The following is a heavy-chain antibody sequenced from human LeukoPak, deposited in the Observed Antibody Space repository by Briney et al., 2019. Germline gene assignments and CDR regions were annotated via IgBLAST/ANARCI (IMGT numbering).Heavy chain of an antibody. Sequence: GGSLRLSCAASGFTFSSYNMNWVRQAPGEGLEWVSSISRSNNYIYYADSVRGRFTISRDNAKNSLYLQMNSLRAEDTAVYYCARDNPGSGWTQCFDYWGQGTTVTVSS. CDR2: ISRSNNYI. CDR1: GFTFSSYN. V-gene: IGHV3-21*01. J-gene: IGHJ4*03. CDR3: ARDNPGSGWTQCFDY. D-gene: IGHD6-19*01.